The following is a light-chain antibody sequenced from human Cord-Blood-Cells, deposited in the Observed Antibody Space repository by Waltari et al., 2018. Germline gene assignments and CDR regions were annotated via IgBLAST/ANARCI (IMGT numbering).Light chain of an antibody. CDR2: DVS. CDR1: SSDVGGYNY. V-gene: IGLV2-11*01. J-gene: IGLJ2*01. Sequence: QSALTQPRSVSGSPGQSVTISCTGTSSDVGGYNYVSWYQQHPGKAPKPMIYDVSKRPSGLPDRFSGSKSGNTSSLTISALRAEDEADYYCCSYAGSYTGVFGGGTKLTVL. CDR3: CSYAGSYTGV.